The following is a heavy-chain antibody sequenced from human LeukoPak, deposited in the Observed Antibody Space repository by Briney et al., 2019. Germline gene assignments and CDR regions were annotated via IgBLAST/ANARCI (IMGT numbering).Heavy chain of an antibody. V-gene: IGHV5-51*01. CDR2: IYPGDSDT. Sequence: GESLKISCHGSAYSFSNFWIGWVRQMPGKGPEWMGLIYPGDSDTRYSPTFQGHVTISVDKSKRTAYLQWSSLKASDTAVYYCARLVSEYVFDSWGQGTLVTVSS. CDR3: ARLVSEYVFDS. CDR1: AYSFSNFW. D-gene: IGHD2-2*01. J-gene: IGHJ4*02.